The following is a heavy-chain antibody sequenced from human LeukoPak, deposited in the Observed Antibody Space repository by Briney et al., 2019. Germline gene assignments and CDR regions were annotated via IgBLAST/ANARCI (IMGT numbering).Heavy chain of an antibody. CDR2: ISGGSDHT. D-gene: IGHD1-14*01. J-gene: IGHJ4*02. CDR3: ARCQYNSSPDI. Sequence: GGSLRLSCAAFGLSFRDYWVSWMRQAPGKGLEWVSYISGGSDHTNYADSVKGRFTISRGNAKNSLYLQMNSLTDDDTAVYYCARCQYNSSPDIWGQGTLVTVSS. V-gene: IGHV3-11*03. CDR1: GLSFRDYW.